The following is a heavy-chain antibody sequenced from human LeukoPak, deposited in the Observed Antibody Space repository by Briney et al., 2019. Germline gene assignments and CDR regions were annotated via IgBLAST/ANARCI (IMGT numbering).Heavy chain of an antibody. CDR3: ARVQTPGGLFYYYYYMDV. J-gene: IGHJ6*03. V-gene: IGHV1-2*02. CDR2: INPNSGGT. Sequence: GASVKVSCKASGYTFTGYYMHWVRQAPGQGLEWMGWINPNSGGTNYAQKFQGRVTMTRDTSISTAYMELSSLRPEDTAVYYCARVQTPGGLFYYYYYMDVWGKGTTVTVSS. D-gene: IGHD3-10*01. CDR1: GYTFTGYY.